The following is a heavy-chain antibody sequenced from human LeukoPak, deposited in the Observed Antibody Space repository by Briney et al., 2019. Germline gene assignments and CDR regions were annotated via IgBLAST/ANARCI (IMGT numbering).Heavy chain of an antibody. V-gene: IGHV3-30*04. CDR2: LSFDGSNN. CDR3: AKDGYCGSASCYGWFDP. CDR1: GFTFTTYA. Sequence: GGSLRLSCTASGFTFTTYAMHWVRQAPGKGLERVAVLSFDGSNNFYADSVRGRFTVSRDISKNTLFLQMDSLRVEDTAVYYCAKDGYCGSASCYGWFDPWGPGTLVTVSS. J-gene: IGHJ5*02. D-gene: IGHD2-2*03.